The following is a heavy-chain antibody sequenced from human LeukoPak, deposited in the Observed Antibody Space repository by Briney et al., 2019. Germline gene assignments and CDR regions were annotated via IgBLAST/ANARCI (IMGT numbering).Heavy chain of an antibody. D-gene: IGHD3-16*01. CDR3: ARETSQRGAHYMDV. V-gene: IGHV4-59*01. J-gene: IGHJ6*03. CDR1: GGSISSYY. CDR2: IYYSGYT. Sequence: SETLSLTCTVSGGSISSYYWSWIRQPPGKGLEYIGYIYYSGYTNYNPSLKSRVTISVDTSKNQFSLKLSSVAAADTAVYYCARETSQRGAHYMDVWGKGTTVTISS.